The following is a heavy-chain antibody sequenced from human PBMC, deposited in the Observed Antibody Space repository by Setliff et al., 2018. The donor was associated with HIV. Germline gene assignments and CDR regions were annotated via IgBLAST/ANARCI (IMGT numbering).Heavy chain of an antibody. CDR1: GFTFSRYS. Sequence: GGSLRLSCAASGFTFSRYSVNWVRQAPGKGLEWVSWISSSSNYIYYADSVKGRFTISRGNARNSLYLQMNSLRVEDAAVYYCAREAKPAADTRGYSYGYSLGYWGQGTLVTVSS. CDR2: ISSSSNYI. D-gene: IGHD5-18*01. V-gene: IGHV3-21*01. CDR3: AREAKPAADTRGYSYGYSLGY. J-gene: IGHJ4*02.